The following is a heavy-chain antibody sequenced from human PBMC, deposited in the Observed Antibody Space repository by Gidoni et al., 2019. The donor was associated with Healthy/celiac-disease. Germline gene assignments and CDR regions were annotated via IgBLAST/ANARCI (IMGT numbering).Heavy chain of an antibody. CDR1: GGSISSYY. J-gene: IGHJ5*02. V-gene: IGHV4-59*01. CDR3: ARGMVRGVKWWFDP. CDR2: IYYSGST. D-gene: IGHD3-10*01. Sequence: QVQLQESGPGLVKPSETLSLTCTVSGGSISSYYWSWIRQPPGKGLEWIGYIYYSGSTNYNPSLKSRVTISVDTSKNQFSLKLSSVTAADTAVYYCARGMVRGVKWWFDPWGQGTLVTVSS.